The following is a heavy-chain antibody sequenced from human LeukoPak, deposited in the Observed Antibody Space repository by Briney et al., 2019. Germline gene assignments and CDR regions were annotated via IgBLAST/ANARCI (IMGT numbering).Heavy chain of an antibody. V-gene: IGHV4-61*02. Sequence: SETLSLTCTVSGGSISSGSYYWSWIRQPAGKGLEWIGRIYTSGSTNYNPSLKSRVTISVDTSKNQFSLKLSSVTAADTAVYYCARDQRGYGDYVDYWGQGTLVTVSS. CDR1: GGSISSGSYY. CDR3: ARDQRGYGDYVDY. D-gene: IGHD4-17*01. J-gene: IGHJ4*02. CDR2: IYTSGST.